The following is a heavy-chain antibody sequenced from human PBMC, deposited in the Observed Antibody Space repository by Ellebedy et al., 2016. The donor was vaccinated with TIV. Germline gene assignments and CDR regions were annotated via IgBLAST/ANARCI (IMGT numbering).Heavy chain of an antibody. V-gene: IGHV4-39*01. CDR3: ARRWAGAGSRNEYFEP. J-gene: IGHJ1*01. Sequence: MPSETLSLTCTVSGDSVTRKGYYWVWIRQPPGKGLEWIGIMSYTINTYCNPSLESRVSISIDTSKNQFSLKVTSVTAADTAVYYCARRWAGAGSRNEYFEPWGQGTLVTVSS. D-gene: IGHD6-19*01. CDR1: GDSVTRKGYY. CDR2: MSYTINT.